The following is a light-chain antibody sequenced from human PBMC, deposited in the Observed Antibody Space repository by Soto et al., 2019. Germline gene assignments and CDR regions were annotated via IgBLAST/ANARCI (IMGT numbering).Light chain of an antibody. CDR1: QAISNY. Sequence: DIQMTQSPSSLSASVGDRVTITCRASQAISNYLAWYQQKPGKVPKLLIYAASTLQSGVPSRFSGSGSGTDFTLNISSLQPEDVATYYCQKYNRAPFSFGPGTKVDLK. CDR3: QKYNRAPFS. J-gene: IGKJ3*01. CDR2: AAS. V-gene: IGKV1-27*01.